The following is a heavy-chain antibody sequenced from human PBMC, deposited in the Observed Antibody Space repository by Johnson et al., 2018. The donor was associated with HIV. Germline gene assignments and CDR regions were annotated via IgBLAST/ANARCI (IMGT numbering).Heavy chain of an antibody. D-gene: IGHD2-8*01. Sequence: VQLVESGGGLVQPGGSLRLSCAASGFTFSSYWMSWVRQAPGKGLAWVANIKHDGSEKYYVDSVKGRFTISRDNAKNSLYLQMNGLRAEDTAVYYCARVMQADAFDIWGQGTMVTVSS. CDR2: IKHDGSEK. CDR1: GFTFSSYW. CDR3: ARVMQADAFDI. V-gene: IGHV3-7*01. J-gene: IGHJ3*02.